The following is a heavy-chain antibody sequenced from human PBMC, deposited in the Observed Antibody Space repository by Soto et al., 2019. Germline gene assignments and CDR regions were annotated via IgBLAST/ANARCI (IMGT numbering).Heavy chain of an antibody. CDR1: SDSISSYY. J-gene: IGHJ4*02. V-gene: IGHV4-59*08. Sequence: QVQLQESGPGLVRPSETLSLTCIVSSDSISSYYWIWIRQSPGKGLEWIGYTDYSGNTNYNPSLTSRVTISGDTSQNQSSLRLSSVTAADPAVHYCARAVGDPLYYLDSWGQGTLVTVSS. CDR3: ARAVGDPLYYLDS. CDR2: TDYSGNT. D-gene: IGHD6-19*01.